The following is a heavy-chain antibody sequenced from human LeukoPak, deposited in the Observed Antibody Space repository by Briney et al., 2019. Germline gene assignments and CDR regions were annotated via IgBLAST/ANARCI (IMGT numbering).Heavy chain of an antibody. CDR2: INPNSGGT. CDR3: ARAGTFTIFGVVITYGMDV. J-gene: IGHJ6*02. D-gene: IGHD3-3*01. Sequence: GASVTVSCTASGGTFSSYAISWVRQAPGQGLEWMGWINPNSGGTNYAQKFQGWVTMTRDTSISTAYMELSRLRSDDTAVYNCARAGTFTIFGVVITYGMDVWGQGTTVTVSS. V-gene: IGHV1-2*04. CDR1: GGTFSSYA.